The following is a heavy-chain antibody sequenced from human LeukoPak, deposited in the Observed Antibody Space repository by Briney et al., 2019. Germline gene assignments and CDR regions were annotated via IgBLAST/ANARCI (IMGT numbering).Heavy chain of an antibody. D-gene: IGHD1-26*01. CDR3: ARAGGTYYGIAFDI. CDR1: GFTFSSYG. CDR2: IRSDGSNK. J-gene: IGHJ3*02. Sequence: GGSLRLSCAASGFTFSSYGMHWVRQAPGTGLEWVAFIRSDGSNKNYADSVKGRFTISRDNSKNTLYLQMNSLRPDDTAVYYCARAGGTYYGIAFDIWGQGTMVTVSS. V-gene: IGHV3-30*02.